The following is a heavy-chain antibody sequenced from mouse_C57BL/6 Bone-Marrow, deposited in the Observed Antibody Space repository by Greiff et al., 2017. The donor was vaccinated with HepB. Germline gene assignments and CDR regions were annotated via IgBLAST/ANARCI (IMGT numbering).Heavy chain of an antibody. CDR3: ARHPTVVAYFDY. D-gene: IGHD1-1*01. V-gene: IGHV5-6*02. CDR2: ISSGGSYT. J-gene: IGHJ2*01. CDR1: GFTFSSYG. Sequence: DVMLVESGGDLVKPGGSLKLSCAASGFTFSSYGMSWVRQTPDKRLEWVATISSGGSYTYYPDSVKGRFTISRDNAKNTLYLQMSSLKSEDTAMYYCARHPTVVAYFDYWGQGTTLTVSS.